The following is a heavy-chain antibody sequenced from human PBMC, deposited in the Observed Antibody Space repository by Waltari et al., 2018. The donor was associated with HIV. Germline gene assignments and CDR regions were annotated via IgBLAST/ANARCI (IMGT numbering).Heavy chain of an antibody. CDR3: ARHALRVGAAYWNFDL. CDR1: GGAVRSSSYF. J-gene: IGHJ2*01. Sequence: QLQLQESGPGLVKPSETLSLTCTVSGGAVRSSSYFWGWIRQPPGKGLEWVGRIYYPGRAYYNPSLKSRVTISVDTSKNQFSLKVTSVTAADTAVYYCARHALRVGAAYWNFDLWGRGTLVTVSS. V-gene: IGHV4-39*01. CDR2: IYYPGRA. D-gene: IGHD1-26*01.